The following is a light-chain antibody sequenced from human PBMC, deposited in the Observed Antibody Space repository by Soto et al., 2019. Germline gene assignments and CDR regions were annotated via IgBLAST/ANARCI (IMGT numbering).Light chain of an antibody. CDR1: SSDVGAFNY. J-gene: IGLJ3*02. Sequence: QSALTQPASVSGSPGQAITISCSGTSSDVGAFNYVSWYQQHPGKAPKLMIYDVSNRSSGVPDRFSGSGSGTDFTLKISRVEAEDVGVYYCMQALQTRWTFGQGTK. CDR3: MQALQTRWT. CDR2: DVS. V-gene: IGLV2-14*03.